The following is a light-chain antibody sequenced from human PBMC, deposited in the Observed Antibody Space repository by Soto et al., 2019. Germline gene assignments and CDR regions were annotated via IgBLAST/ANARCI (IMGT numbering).Light chain of an antibody. J-gene: IGKJ1*01. CDR1: QSISSW. CDR2: KAS. Sequence: DIQMTQSPSTLSASVGDRVTITCRASQSISSWLAWYQQKPGKAPKLLIYKASNLEGGVPSRFSGSGSGTEFTLTISSLQPDDFATYYCQQYNGYSRTFGQGTKVEIK. CDR3: QQYNGYSRT. V-gene: IGKV1-5*03.